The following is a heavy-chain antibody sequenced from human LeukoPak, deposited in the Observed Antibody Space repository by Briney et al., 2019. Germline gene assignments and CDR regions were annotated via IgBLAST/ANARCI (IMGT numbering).Heavy chain of an antibody. J-gene: IGHJ4*02. CDR2: IYYRGDT. V-gene: IGHV4-39*01. CDR3: AGYNHGHYYLHF. D-gene: IGHD5-24*01. Sequence: PSETLSLTCSVSGGSIHSIDSYWGWVRQPPGEGLEWIGSIYYRGDTYYYPSLKSRVLISLDTSNNQFSLRLNSVTAPDTAVYYCAGYNHGHYYLHFWGQGALDSVSS. CDR1: GGSIHSIDSY.